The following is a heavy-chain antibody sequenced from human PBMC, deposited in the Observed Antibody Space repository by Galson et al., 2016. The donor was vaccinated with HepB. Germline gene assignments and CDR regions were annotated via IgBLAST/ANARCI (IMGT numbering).Heavy chain of an antibody. CDR2: IDWDDDK. Sequence: PALVKPTQTLTLTCTFSGFSLSTSGVCVNWIRQPPGKALEWLARIDWDDDKYYSTSLKTRLTISKDTSKNQVVLTMTNMDPEDTATYFCARIERCTSSSTFDYWGQGALVTVSS. V-gene: IGHV2-70*11. CDR3: ARIERCTSSSTFDY. J-gene: IGHJ4*02. D-gene: IGHD6-6*01. CDR1: GFSLSTSGVC.